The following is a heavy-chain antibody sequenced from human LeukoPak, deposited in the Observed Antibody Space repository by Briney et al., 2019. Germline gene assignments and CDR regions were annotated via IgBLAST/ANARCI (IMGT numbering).Heavy chain of an antibody. CDR1: GFTFSSYA. CDR2: ISGSGGST. V-gene: IGHV3-23*01. Sequence: GGSLRLSCAASGFTFSSYAMSWVRQAPGKGQEWVSAISGSGGSTYYADSVKGRFTISRDNSRDTLYLQMNSLRAEDTAVYYCAKGYYDYVWGSYYFDYWGQGTLVTVSS. J-gene: IGHJ4*02. D-gene: IGHD3-16*01. CDR3: AKGYYDYVWGSYYFDY.